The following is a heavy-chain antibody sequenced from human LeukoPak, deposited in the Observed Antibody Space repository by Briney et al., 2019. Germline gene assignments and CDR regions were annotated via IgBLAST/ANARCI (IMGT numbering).Heavy chain of an antibody. D-gene: IGHD2-2*02. CDR2: ISYDGSNK. CDR3: AKVIDVGCSSTSCYNSYYYGMDV. Sequence: GGSLRLSCAASGFTFSSYGMHWVRQAPGKGLEWVAVISYDGSNKYYADSVKGRFTISRDNSKNTLYLQMNSLRAEDTAVYYCAKVIDVGCSSTSCYNSYYYGMDVWGQGTTVTVSS. J-gene: IGHJ6*02. CDR1: GFTFSSYG. V-gene: IGHV3-30*18.